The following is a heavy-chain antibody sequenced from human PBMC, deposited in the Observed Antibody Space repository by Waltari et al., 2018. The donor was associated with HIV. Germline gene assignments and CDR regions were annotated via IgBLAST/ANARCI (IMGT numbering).Heavy chain of an antibody. Sequence: EVQLVESGGGLVQPGGSLRLSCAASGFTFSNYWMSWVRQAPGKGLEVVENIKQDGSEKYYLDSVKGRFTISRDNDKNSVDLQMNSLRAEDTAVYYCARDGGRRGPFGYWGQGTLVTVSS. J-gene: IGHJ4*02. D-gene: IGHD3-3*01. V-gene: IGHV3-7*01. CDR2: IKQDGSEK. CDR1: GFTFSNYW. CDR3: ARDGGRRGPFGY.